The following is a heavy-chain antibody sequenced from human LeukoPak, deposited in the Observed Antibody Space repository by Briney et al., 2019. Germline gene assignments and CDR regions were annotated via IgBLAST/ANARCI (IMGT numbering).Heavy chain of an antibody. V-gene: IGHV1-46*01. Sequence: ASVKDSCKASRYTFTSYYMHRVRHAPGQGLDWMGIINHRCGSPSYAQKFQGRVTMTRDTNARKVYMELSSMRSEDDTVVYCGRARPVVTVILCSFDIWGQGTMVTVSS. CDR3: GRARPVVTVILCSFDI. J-gene: IGHJ3*02. CDR2: INHRCGSP. CDR1: RYTFTSYY. D-gene: IGHD2-21*02.